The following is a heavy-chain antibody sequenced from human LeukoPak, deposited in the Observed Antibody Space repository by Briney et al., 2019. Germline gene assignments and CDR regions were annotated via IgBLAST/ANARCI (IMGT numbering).Heavy chain of an antibody. D-gene: IGHD5-24*01. Sequence: PSETLSLTCTVSGGFISTHYWSWIRQPAGKGLEWIGRISTTGSTNYNPSLSSRVTMSIDTSKNQFSLKLRSVTAADTSVYYCAREVEMATQFDYWGQGTLVTVYS. CDR3: AREVEMATQFDY. CDR1: GGFISTHY. CDR2: ISTTGST. V-gene: IGHV4-4*07. J-gene: IGHJ4*02.